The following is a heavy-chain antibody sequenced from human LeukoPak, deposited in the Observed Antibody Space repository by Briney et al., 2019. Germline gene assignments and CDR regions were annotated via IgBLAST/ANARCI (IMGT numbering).Heavy chain of an antibody. CDR3: ARADTAMGGAFDY. CDR2: IKQDGSEK. V-gene: IGHV3-7*01. Sequence: GGSLRLSCAASGFTFSSYWMNWVRQAPGKGLEWVANIKQDGSEKYYVDSVKGRFTISRDNAKNSLYLQMNTLRAADTAMYYCARADTAMGGAFDYWGQGTLVTVSS. J-gene: IGHJ4*02. D-gene: IGHD5-18*01. CDR1: GFTFSSYW.